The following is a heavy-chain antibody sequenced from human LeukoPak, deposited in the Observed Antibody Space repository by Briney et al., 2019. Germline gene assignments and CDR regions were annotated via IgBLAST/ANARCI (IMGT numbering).Heavy chain of an antibody. V-gene: IGHV4-30-2*01. CDR2: IHHSGSA. CDR1: GGSISSGGYQ. Sequence: SETLSLTCTVSGGSISSGGYQWSWIRQPPGKGLEWIGYIHHSGSADYNSSLKSRVTMSVDRSKNQFSLTVKFVTAADTAVYYCARDGGFMGDPSFGSWGQGTLVTVSS. J-gene: IGHJ4*02. CDR3: ARDGGFMGDPSFGS. D-gene: IGHD3-16*01.